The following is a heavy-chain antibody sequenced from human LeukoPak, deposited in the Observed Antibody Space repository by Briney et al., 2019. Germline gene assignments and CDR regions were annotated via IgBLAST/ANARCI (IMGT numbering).Heavy chain of an antibody. J-gene: IGHJ6*03. CDR2: INHSGST. Sequence: PSETLSLTCAVYGGSFSGYYWSWIRQPPGKGLEWIGEINHSGSTNYNPSLKSRVTISVDTSKNQFSLKLSSVTAADTAVYYCARVGHSSSWYDNYCYDYMDVWGKGTTVTVSS. CDR1: GGSFSGYY. V-gene: IGHV4-34*01. D-gene: IGHD6-13*01. CDR3: ARVGHSSSWYDNYCYDYMDV.